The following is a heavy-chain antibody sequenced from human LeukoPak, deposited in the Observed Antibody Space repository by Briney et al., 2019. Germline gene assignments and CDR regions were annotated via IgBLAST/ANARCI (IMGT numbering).Heavy chain of an antibody. CDR2: IKGDSSER. V-gene: IGHV3-7*01. CDR3: AKDGYSFDY. J-gene: IGHJ4*02. D-gene: IGHD3-22*01. Sequence: PGGSLRLSCAASGFTFSSYVMSWVRQAPGKGLEWVANIKGDSSERYYVDSVKGRFSISRDNDKKSVYLQMYTLRAEDTAVYYCAKDGYSFDYWGQGALVTVSS. CDR1: GFTFSSYV.